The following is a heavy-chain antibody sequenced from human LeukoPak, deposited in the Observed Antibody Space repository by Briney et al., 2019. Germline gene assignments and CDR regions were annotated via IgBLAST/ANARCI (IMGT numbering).Heavy chain of an antibody. CDR1: RFTFSNYA. D-gene: IGHD4-11*01. J-gene: IGHJ4*02. V-gene: IGHV3-23*01. CDR2: ISGSGGST. Sequence: PGGSLRLSCAASRFTFSNYAMSWVRQAPGKGLEWVSAISGSGGSTYYADSVKGRFTISRDNSKNTLYLQMNSLRAEDTAVYYCAKRSASTYPYYFDYWGQGTLVTVSS. CDR3: AKRSASTYPYYFDY.